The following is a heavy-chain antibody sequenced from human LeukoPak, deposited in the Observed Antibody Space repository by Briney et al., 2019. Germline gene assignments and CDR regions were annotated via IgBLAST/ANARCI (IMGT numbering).Heavy chain of an antibody. CDR3: AKGLERWLQLLDY. J-gene: IGHJ4*02. V-gene: IGHV3-23*01. CDR1: GFTFSSYA. CDR2: ISGSGGST. Sequence: SGGSLRLSCAASGFTFSSYAMSWVRQAPGKGLEWASAISGSGGSTYYADSVKGRFTVSRDNSKNTLYLQMNSLRAEDAAVYYCAKGLERWLQLLDYWGQGTLVTVSS. D-gene: IGHD5-24*01.